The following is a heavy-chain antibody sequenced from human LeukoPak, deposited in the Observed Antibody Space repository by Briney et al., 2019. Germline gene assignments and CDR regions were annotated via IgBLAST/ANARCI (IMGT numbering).Heavy chain of an antibody. Sequence: GGSLRLSCAASGFTFSSYAMSWVRQAPGKGLEWVSAISGGGGSTYYADSVKGRFTISRDNSKNTLYLQMNSLRAVDTAVYYCAKDLLEWELLSTFFDYWGQGTLVTVSS. CDR2: ISGGGGST. CDR1: GFTFSSYA. CDR3: AKDLLEWELLSTFFDY. J-gene: IGHJ4*02. D-gene: IGHD1-26*01. V-gene: IGHV3-23*01.